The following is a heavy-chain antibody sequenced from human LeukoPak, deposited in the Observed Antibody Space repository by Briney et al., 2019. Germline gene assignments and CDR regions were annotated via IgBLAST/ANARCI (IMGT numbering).Heavy chain of an antibody. V-gene: IGHV3-30*18. J-gene: IGHJ4*02. CDR1: GFTFSSYG. D-gene: IGHD2-15*01. Sequence: GRSLRLSCAASGFTFSSYGMHWVRQAPGKGLEWVAVISYDGSNKYYADSVKGRFTISRDNSKNTLYLQMNSLRAEDTAVYYCAKDTEEILFQFDYWGQGTLVTVSS. CDR2: ISYDGSNK. CDR3: AKDTEEILFQFDY.